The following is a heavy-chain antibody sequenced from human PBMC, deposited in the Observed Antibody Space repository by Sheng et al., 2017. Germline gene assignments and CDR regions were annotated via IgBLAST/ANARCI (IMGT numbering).Heavy chain of an antibody. CDR1: GASISSRSYC. D-gene: IGHD6-13*01. CDR2: IYYDGST. V-gene: IGHV4-39*07. J-gene: IGHJ3*01. CDR3: GSCSEQHAFDV. Sequence: QLQLQESGPGLVKPSETLSLTCTVSGASISSRSYCWGWIRQPPGRGLEWIGTIYYDGSTYYNPSLKSRVTISPDTSTNDFSLEVISVTAADTAMYYCGSCSEQHAFDVWGQGAMVTVSS.